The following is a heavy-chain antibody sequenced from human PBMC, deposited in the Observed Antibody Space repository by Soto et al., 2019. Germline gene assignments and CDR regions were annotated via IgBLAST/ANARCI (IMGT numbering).Heavy chain of an antibody. V-gene: IGHV3-11*05. Sequence: QVQLVESGGGLVKPGGSLRLSCAASGFNFSDYYMSWIRQAPGKGLEWVSYISSSSSYTNYADSVKGRFTISRDNAKNSLYLQMNSLRAEDTAVYYCARDYDILTGWFGMDVWGQGTTVTVSS. CDR2: ISSSSSYT. CDR3: ARDYDILTGWFGMDV. CDR1: GFNFSDYY. J-gene: IGHJ6*02. D-gene: IGHD3-9*01.